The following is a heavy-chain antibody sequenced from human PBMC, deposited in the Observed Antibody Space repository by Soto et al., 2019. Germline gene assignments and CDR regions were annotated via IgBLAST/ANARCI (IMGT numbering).Heavy chain of an antibody. CDR1: GYSFTSYW. J-gene: IGHJ3*02. CDR2: IYPGDSDT. D-gene: IGHD5-18*01. V-gene: IGHV5-51*01. CDR3: ARRGDTAMAPRNAFDS. Sequence: ESLKISCKGSGYSFTSYWIGWVRQMPGKGLEWMGIIYPGDSDTRYSPSFQGQVTISADKSISTAYLQWSSLKASDTAMYYCARRGDTAMAPRNAFDSCGQGTTVTV.